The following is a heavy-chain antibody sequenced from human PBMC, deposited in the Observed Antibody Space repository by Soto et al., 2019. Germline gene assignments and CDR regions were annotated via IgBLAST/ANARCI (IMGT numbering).Heavy chain of an antibody. J-gene: IGHJ4*02. V-gene: IGHV2-5*02. Sequence: QITLKESGPTLVKPTQTLTLTCTFSGFSLTTSGVGVGWIRQPPGKALEWLAHIYWDDDRRYRPSPKSRLTITKDTSKNQGVLTMTDMDPLDTATYFCAHKLSDSPGWKIELLDYWGQGILVTSSS. CDR3: AHKLSDSPGWKIELLDY. CDR1: GFSLTTSGVG. D-gene: IGHD3-22*01. CDR2: IYWDDDR.